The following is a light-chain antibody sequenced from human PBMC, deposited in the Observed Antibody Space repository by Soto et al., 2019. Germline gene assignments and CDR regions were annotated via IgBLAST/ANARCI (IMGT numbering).Light chain of an antibody. J-gene: IGLJ1*01. Sequence: QSVVTQPPSASGTPGQRVTISCSGDSSNIASNTVNWFQHLSGTAPKLLIHSNDQRPSGVPDRFSGSKSGTSASLAISGLQPEDEADYYCGAWDDSLKAYVFGTGTKLTVL. CDR2: SND. V-gene: IGLV1-44*01. CDR1: SSNIASNT. CDR3: GAWDDSLKAYV.